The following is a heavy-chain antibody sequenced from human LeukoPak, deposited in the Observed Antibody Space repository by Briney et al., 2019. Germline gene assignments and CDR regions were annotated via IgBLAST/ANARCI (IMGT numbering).Heavy chain of an antibody. CDR1: GFAFSNYW. J-gene: IGHJ4*02. CDR2: MNEDGSEK. D-gene: IGHD4-11*01. Sequence: GGSLRLSCAASGFAFSNYWMSWVRQAPGKGLEWVANMNEDGSEKNYVDSVKGRFTISRDNAQDSLCLQMNSLRAEDTAVYYCARDRGYSNFDYWGQGTLLTVSS. CDR3: ARDRGYSNFDY. V-gene: IGHV3-7*01.